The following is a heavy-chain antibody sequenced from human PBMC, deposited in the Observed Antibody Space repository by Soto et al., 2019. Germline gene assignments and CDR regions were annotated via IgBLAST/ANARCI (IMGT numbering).Heavy chain of an antibody. J-gene: IGHJ4*02. V-gene: IGHV4-59*08. D-gene: IGHD2-15*01. Sequence: SETLSLTCTLSGGSISTYYWSWIRQPPGKGLEWIGYVYDRATTSYNPSLKTRVTISADTSKNQFSLNLRSVTAADTAVYFCARIRSVFSGGRNDYWGQGILVTVS. CDR1: GGSISTYY. CDR2: VYDRATT. CDR3: ARIRSVFSGGRNDY.